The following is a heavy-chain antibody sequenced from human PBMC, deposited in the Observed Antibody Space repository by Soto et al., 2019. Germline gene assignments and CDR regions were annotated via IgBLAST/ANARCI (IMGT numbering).Heavy chain of an antibody. V-gene: IGHV4-34*01. Sequence: TSETLSLTCAVYGGSFSGYYWTWIRQPPGKGLEWIGSIYYSGSTYYNPSLKSRVTISVDTSKNQFSLKLSSVTAADTAVYYCARRRIKGRIDFDYWGQGTLVTVSS. CDR3: ARRRIKGRIDFDY. J-gene: IGHJ4*02. CDR1: GGSFSGYY. CDR2: IYYSGST. D-gene: IGHD3-10*01.